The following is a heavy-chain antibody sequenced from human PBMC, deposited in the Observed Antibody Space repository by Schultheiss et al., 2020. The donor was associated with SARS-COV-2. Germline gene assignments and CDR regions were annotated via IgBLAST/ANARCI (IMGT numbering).Heavy chain of an antibody. J-gene: IGHJ3*02. CDR1: GFTFSSYA. V-gene: IGHV3-23*01. Sequence: GESLKISCAASGFTFSSYAMSWVRQAPGKGLEWVSAISGSGGSTYYADSVKGRFTISRDNAKNTLYLQINSLRAEDTAVYYCARDGVTMVADAFDIWGQGTMVTVSS. CDR2: ISGSGGST. CDR3: ARDGVTMVADAFDI. D-gene: IGHD3-10*01.